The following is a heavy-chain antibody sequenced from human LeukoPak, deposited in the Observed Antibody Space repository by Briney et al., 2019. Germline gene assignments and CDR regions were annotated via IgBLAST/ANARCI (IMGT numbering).Heavy chain of an antibody. CDR3: AREIPYPDCSSSGCYGPWDY. CDR1: GYTFTGYG. D-gene: IGHD2-2*01. V-gene: IGHV1-18*01. Sequence: ASVKVSCKASGYTFTGYGITWVRQAPGQGLEWMGWISVNNDNTNYAQNLQGRVTMTTDTSTGTAYMELRSLRADDTAVYYCAREIPYPDCSSSGCYGPWDYWGQGTLVTVSS. J-gene: IGHJ4*02. CDR2: ISVNNDNT.